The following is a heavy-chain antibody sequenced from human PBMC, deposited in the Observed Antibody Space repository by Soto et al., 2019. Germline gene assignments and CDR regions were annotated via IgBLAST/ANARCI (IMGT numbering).Heavy chain of an antibody. Sequence: ASVKVSCKASGYTFTGHYIHWVRQAPGQGPEWMGEIGPASGDTRYAQKFQGRVTMTRDTSITTVYMELNNLSPDDTAAYYCGRGRSGQLVVFYWGQGTPVTAPQ. V-gene: IGHV1-2*02. CDR3: GRGRSGQLVVFY. J-gene: IGHJ4*02. D-gene: IGHD3-10*01. CDR2: IGPASGDT. CDR1: GYTFTGHY.